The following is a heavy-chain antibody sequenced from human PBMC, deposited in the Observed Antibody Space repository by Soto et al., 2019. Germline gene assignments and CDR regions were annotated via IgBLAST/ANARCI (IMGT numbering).Heavy chain of an antibody. J-gene: IGHJ4*02. V-gene: IGHV3-33*01. Sequence: QVQLVESGGGVVPPGRSLRLSCAASGFTFSSYGMHWVRQAPGKWLEWVAVIWYDGSNKYYADSVKGRFTISRDNSKNTLYLQMNSMRAEDTAVYYWARGRAVRPLDYWGQGTLVTVSS. D-gene: IGHD6-6*01. CDR1: GFTFSSYG. CDR3: ARGRAVRPLDY. CDR2: IWYDGSNK.